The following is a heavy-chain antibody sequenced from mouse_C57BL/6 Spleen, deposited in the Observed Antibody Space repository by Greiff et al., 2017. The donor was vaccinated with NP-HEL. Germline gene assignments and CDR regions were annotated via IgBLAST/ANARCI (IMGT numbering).Heavy chain of an antibody. V-gene: IGHV1-9*01. D-gene: IGHD4-1*02. CDR3: ARGPQLGRRRAWFAY. J-gene: IGHJ3*01. CDR2: ILPGSGST. CDR1: GYTFTGYW. Sequence: QVQLQQSGAELMKPGASVKLSCKASGYTFTGYWIEWVKQRPGHGLEWIGEILPGSGSTNYNEKFKGKATFTADTSSNTAYMQLSSLTTEDSAIYYCARGPQLGRRRAWFAYWGQGTLVTVSA.